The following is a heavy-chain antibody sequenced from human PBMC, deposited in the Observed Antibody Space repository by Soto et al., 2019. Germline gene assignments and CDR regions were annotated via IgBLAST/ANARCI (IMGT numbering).Heavy chain of an antibody. CDR1: GYRFTNHG. Sequence: VASVKVSCKASGYRFTNHGISWVRQAPGQGLEWMGWISGNDGKTKYARKFQGRVTMTTDTSTSTAYMEMNSLRHDDTAVYYCARDFYPLAYYFDYWGQEPWSPSPQ. V-gene: IGHV1-18*01. CDR2: ISGNDGKT. J-gene: IGHJ4*01. CDR3: ARDFYPLAYYFDY.